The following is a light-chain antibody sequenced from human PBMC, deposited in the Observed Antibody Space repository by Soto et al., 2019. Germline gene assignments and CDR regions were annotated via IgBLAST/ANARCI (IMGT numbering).Light chain of an antibody. CDR1: QSISSY. CDR2: AAS. CDR3: QQGYSTPRT. V-gene: IGKV1-39*01. J-gene: IGKJ2*01. Sequence: DIPMTQSPSSLSASIGDRVTITCRASQSISSYLNWYQQKPGKAPKLLISAASSLESGVPSRFSGSGSGTDFTLTISSLQPEDFATYYCQQGYSTPRTFGQGTQLEIK.